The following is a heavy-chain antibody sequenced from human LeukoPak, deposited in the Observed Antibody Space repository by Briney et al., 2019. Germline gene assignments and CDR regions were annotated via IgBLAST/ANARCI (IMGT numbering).Heavy chain of an antibody. D-gene: IGHD3-22*01. V-gene: IGHV3-64*04. CDR1: GFTFNNYV. CDR2: TSPNGDTT. J-gene: IGHJ1*01. Sequence: GGSLRLSCSASGFTFNNYVMHWVRQAPGKGLEYVSATSPNGDTTYYTDSVKGRFTISRDNSKNTLYLQMNSLRAEDTAVYYCATSGEAMIAVVLVEHWGQGTLVTVSS. CDR3: ATSGEAMIAVVLVEH.